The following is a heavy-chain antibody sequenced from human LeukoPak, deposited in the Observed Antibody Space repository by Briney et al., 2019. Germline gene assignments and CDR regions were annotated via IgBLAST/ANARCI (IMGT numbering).Heavy chain of an antibody. CDR1: GDSISSGNYY. Sequence: PSQTLSLTCTVSGDSISSGNYYWSWVRQPAGKGLEWVGRIWADGAPTYRPSLKSRVTISVDTSKNQFSLRLSSVAAADTAVYYCARGRDSRGYQFMGFDSWGQGTLVTVSS. D-gene: IGHD3-22*01. J-gene: IGHJ4*02. CDR3: ARGRDSRGYQFMGFDS. CDR2: IWADGAP. V-gene: IGHV4-61*02.